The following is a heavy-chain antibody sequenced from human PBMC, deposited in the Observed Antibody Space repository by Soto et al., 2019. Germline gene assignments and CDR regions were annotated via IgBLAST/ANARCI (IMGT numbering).Heavy chain of an antibody. CDR1: GYTFTSYA. D-gene: IGHD2-2*01. V-gene: IGHV1-3*01. CDR3: ARGQLLVGVGVLFN. Sequence: QVQLVQSGAEVKKPGASVKVSCKASGYTFTSYAMHWVRQAPGQRLEWMGWINAGNGNTKYSQKFQGRGNITRDTSARTADMELSSLSSEDTAVYYCARGQLLVGVGVLFNWGQGTLVTVSS. J-gene: IGHJ4*02. CDR2: INAGNGNT.